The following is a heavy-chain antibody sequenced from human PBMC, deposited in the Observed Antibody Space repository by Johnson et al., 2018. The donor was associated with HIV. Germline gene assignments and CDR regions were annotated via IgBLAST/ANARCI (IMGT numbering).Heavy chain of an antibody. CDR3: ARDPGHGGGLYDAFDF. J-gene: IGHJ3*01. D-gene: IGHD4-23*01. Sequence: QVQLVESGGGVVQPGDSLRLSCAEYGSTFRGYALHWVRQAPGKGLEWVALISYDGTDQYYADSVKARFTISRDNSKNTLYLQMNSLRGDDTGVYYCARDPGHGGGLYDAFDFRGQGTKVIVSS. CDR1: GSTFRGYA. V-gene: IGHV3-30*04. CDR2: ISYDGTDQ.